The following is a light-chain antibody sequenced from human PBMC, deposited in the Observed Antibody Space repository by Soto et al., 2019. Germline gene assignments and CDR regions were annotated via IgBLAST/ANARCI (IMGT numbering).Light chain of an antibody. Sequence: SALNQPPSVSGSPGQSVAISCTGTSSDAGIYNRVSWYQQHPGKAPKLIICEVNTRPSGISNRFSGSKSGDTASLTISGLQAEDEADYFCCSYAGTVAYVFGTGTNVTVL. CDR2: EVN. V-gene: IGLV2-23*02. J-gene: IGLJ1*01. CDR3: CSYAGTVAYV. CDR1: SSDAGIYNR.